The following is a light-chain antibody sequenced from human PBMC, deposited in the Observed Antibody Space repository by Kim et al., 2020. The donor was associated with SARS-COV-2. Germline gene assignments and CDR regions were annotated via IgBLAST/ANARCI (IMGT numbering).Light chain of an antibody. CDR2: EVS. J-gene: IGLJ1*01. CDR3: CSHASGGIYV. Sequence: QSALTQPASLSGSPGQSITISCTGTNSDVGTSNLVSWYQQHPGKVPTLMISEVSQRPSGVSDRFSGSKSGNTASLTISGLLPEDEADYYCCSHASGGIYVFGTGTKVTVL. CDR1: NSDVGTSNL. V-gene: IGLV2-23*02.